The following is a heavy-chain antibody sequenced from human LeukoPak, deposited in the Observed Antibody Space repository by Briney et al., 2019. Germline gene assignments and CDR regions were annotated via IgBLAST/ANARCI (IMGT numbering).Heavy chain of an antibody. CDR2: ISAYNGNT. D-gene: IGHD1/OR15-1a*01. Sequence: GASVKVSCKASGYTFTNYGISWLRQAPGQGLEWMGWISAYNGNTNYAQKLQGRVTMTTDTSTSTAYMELRSLRSDDTVVYYCARGWGNWNTVWFDPWGQGTLVTVSS. CDR3: ARGWGNWNTVWFDP. V-gene: IGHV1-18*01. J-gene: IGHJ5*02. CDR1: GYTFTNYG.